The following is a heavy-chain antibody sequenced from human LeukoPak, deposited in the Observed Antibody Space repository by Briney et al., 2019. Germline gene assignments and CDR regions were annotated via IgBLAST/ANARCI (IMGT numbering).Heavy chain of an antibody. D-gene: IGHD3-10*01. Sequence: GGSLRLSCAASGFTFINAWMAWVRQAPGKGLEWVANIKKDGSEKHYVDSVKGRFTISRDNAKNSLYLQMSSLRAEDTAVFYCARYYYGSGTSFDPWGQGTLVTVSS. CDR3: ARYYYGSGTSFDP. CDR1: GFTFINAW. V-gene: IGHV3-7*01. J-gene: IGHJ5*02. CDR2: IKKDGSEK.